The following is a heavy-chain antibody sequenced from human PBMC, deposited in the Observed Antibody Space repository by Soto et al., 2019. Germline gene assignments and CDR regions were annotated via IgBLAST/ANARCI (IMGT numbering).Heavy chain of an antibody. J-gene: IGHJ4*02. CDR1: GFTFSSYS. CDR3: ARDQWHRHRDY. V-gene: IGHV3-48*01. Sequence: GGSLRLSCAASGFTFSSYSMNWVRQAPGKGLEWVSYISSSSSTIYYADSVKGRFTISRDNAKNSLYLQMNSLTAEDTAVYYCARDQWHRHRDYWGQGTLVTVSS. CDR2: ISSSSSTI. D-gene: IGHD2-21*01.